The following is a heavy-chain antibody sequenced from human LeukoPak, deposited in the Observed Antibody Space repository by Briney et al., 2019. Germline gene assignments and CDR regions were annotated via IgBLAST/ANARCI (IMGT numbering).Heavy chain of an antibody. V-gene: IGHV4-59*08. CDR1: GGSISSYY. J-gene: IGHJ5*02. CDR3: ARHSNYGSGSYHRYWFDP. CDR2: IYYSGST. Sequence: PSETLSLTCTVSGGSISSYYWSWIRQPPGKGLEWIGYIYYSGSTNYNPSLKSRVTISVDTSKNQFSLKLSSVTAADTAVYYCARHSNYGSGSYHRYWFDPWGQGTLVTVSS. D-gene: IGHD3-10*01.